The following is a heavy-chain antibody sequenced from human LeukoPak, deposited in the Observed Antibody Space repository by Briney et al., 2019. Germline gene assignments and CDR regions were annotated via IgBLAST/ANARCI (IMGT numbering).Heavy chain of an antibody. CDR2: ITRSSSTI. CDR3: ALMIVTTSDFDY. Sequence: TGGSLRLSCAASGFSFSTNIMNWVRQAPGKGLEWVSYITRSSSTIYYADSVKGRFTISRDNAKNSLYLQMNSLRAEDTAVYYCALMIVTTSDFDYWGQGTLVTVSS. J-gene: IGHJ4*02. D-gene: IGHD3-22*01. V-gene: IGHV3-48*01. CDR1: GFSFSTNI.